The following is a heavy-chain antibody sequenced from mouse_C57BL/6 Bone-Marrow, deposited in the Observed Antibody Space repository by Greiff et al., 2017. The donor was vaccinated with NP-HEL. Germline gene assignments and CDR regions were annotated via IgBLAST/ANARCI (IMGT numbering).Heavy chain of an antibody. D-gene: IGHD1-1*01. J-gene: IGHJ4*01. CDR1: GYTFTDYE. Sequence: QVQLQQSGAELVRPGASVTLSCKASGYTFTDYEMHWVKQTPVHGLAWIGAIDPETGGTAYNQKFKGKAILTADKSSSTAYMELRSLTSEDSAVYYCTSHYYGSSYNMDYWGQGTSVTVSS. CDR2: IDPETGGT. CDR3: TSHYYGSSYNMDY. V-gene: IGHV1-15*01.